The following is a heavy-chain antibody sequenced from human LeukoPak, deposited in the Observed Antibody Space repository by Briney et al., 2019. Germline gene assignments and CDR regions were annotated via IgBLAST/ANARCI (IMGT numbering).Heavy chain of an antibody. CDR1: GYTFTGYY. CDR3: ARGRIVAAGFYYYYYGMDV. CDR2: INPNSGGT. D-gene: IGHD6-13*01. J-gene: IGHJ6*02. V-gene: IGHV1-2*02. Sequence: GASVKVSCKASGYTFTGYYMHWVRQAPGQGLEWMGWINPNSGGTNYAQKFQGRVTMTRDTSISTAYMELSRLRSDDTAVYYCARGRIVAAGFYYYYYGMDVWGQGTTVTVSS.